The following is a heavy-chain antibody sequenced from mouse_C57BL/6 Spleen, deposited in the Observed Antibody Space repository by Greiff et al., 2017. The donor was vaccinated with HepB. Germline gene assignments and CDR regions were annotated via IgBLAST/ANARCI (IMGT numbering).Heavy chain of an antibody. Sequence: VQLQESGPELVKPGASVKISCKASGYAFSSSWMNWVKQRPGKGLEWIGRIYPGDGDTNYNGKFKGKATLTADKSSSTAYMQLSSLTSEDSAVYFCARELALFAYWGQGTLVTVSA. V-gene: IGHV1-82*01. CDR1: GYAFSSSW. J-gene: IGHJ3*01. CDR3: ARELALFAY. D-gene: IGHD4-1*01. CDR2: IYPGDGDT.